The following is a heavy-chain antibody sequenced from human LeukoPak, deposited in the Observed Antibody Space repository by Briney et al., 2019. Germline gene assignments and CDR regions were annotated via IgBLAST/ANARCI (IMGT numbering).Heavy chain of an antibody. D-gene: IGHD6-13*01. CDR2: IIPIFGTA. J-gene: IGHJ4*02. CDR1: GYTFTGYY. CDR3: ARSSIIAAAGPYYFDY. Sequence: SVKVSCKASGYTFTGYYMHWVRQAPGQGLEWMGGIIPIFGTANYAQKFQGRVTITADKSTSTAYMELSSLRSEDTAVYYCARSSIIAAAGPYYFDYWGQGTLVTVSS. V-gene: IGHV1-69*06.